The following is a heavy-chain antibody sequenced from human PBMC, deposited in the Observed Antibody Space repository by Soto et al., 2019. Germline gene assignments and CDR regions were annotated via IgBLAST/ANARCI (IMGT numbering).Heavy chain of an antibody. V-gene: IGHV1-46*01. CDR1: KDTFTNYY. CDR2: INPTDGGT. D-gene: IGHD3-3*01. J-gene: IGHJ6*02. CDR3: ARPKRSGYDRGDSYYHTMDV. Sequence: QVQLLQSGAEVKKPGASVKVSCKASKDTFTNYYMHWVRQAPGQGLEWMGTINPTDGGTAYAQKFQGRVTMARDTSTSTVYMDLRSLRSEDTAVYYCARPKRSGYDRGDSYYHTMDVWGHGTTVTVS.